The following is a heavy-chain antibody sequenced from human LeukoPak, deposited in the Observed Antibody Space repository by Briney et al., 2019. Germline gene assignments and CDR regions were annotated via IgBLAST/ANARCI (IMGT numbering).Heavy chain of an antibody. Sequence: PGGSLRLSCASSGFTFSTYAMSWVRQVPGKGLEWVSGISASAGSTVYADSVRGRFIISRDNSKNTLNLQMNSLRTEDTAVYYCVKPQYCGDRCSNWFDPWGQGTLVIVSS. J-gene: IGHJ5*02. V-gene: IGHV3-23*01. CDR3: VKPQYCGDRCSNWFDP. D-gene: IGHD2-21*01. CDR2: ISASAGST. CDR1: GFTFSTYA.